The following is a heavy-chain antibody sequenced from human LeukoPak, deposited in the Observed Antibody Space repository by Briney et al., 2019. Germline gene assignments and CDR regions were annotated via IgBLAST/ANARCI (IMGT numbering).Heavy chain of an antibody. J-gene: IGHJ4*02. V-gene: IGHV4-39*07. CDR2: IYHSGNT. CDR1: GVSISSSTYY. Sequence: SETLSLTCTVSGVSISSSTYYWGWIRQPPGKGLEWIGNIYHSGNTYYNPSLKSRVTISVDTSKNQFSLKLSSVTAADTAVYYCARDGGSSWDFDYWGQGTLVTVSS. D-gene: IGHD6-13*01. CDR3: ARDGGSSWDFDY.